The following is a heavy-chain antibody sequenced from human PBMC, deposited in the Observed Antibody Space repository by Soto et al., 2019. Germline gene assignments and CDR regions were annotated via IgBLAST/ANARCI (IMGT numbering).Heavy chain of an antibody. CDR1: GRTFSRYA. CDR2: IIPILGTA. D-gene: IGHD1-26*01. CDR3: ARAIVGPTTTGWLDP. J-gene: IGHJ5*02. Sequence: SVKVSFKGSGRTFSRYAISSVRQAPGQGLEWMGGIIPILGTANYAQKFQGRVTITADESTSTAYMELSSLRFEDTAVYYCARAIVGPTTTGWLDPWGQGTLVTVLL. V-gene: IGHV1-69*13.